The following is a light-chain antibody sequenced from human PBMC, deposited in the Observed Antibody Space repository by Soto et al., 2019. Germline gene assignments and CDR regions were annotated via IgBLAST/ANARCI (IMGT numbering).Light chain of an antibody. V-gene: IGKV1-27*01. CDR2: GAS. J-gene: IGKJ5*01. CDR1: QGINIY. Sequence: DIQMTQSPSSLSASVGARVTITCRASQGINIYLAWYQQAAGKVPKHLIYGASKLQSGVPSRLSGGGYGTNSTLPISPMQPDDVATYYCQNYNSAHLTFGQGKRIEIK. CDR3: QNYNSAHLT.